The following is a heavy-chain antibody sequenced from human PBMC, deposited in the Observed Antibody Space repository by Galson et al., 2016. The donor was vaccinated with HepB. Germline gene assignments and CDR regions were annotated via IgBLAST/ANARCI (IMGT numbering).Heavy chain of an antibody. V-gene: IGHV3-53*01. J-gene: IGHJ4*02. CDR3: AREFQYESRGFAYKRPFDH. CDR2: IYNTGST. Sequence: SLRLSCAASGFSVSEFYLIWVRQAPGGGLEWISTIYNTGSTHYADSVRGQFTFSRDNSKNTLYLQMNSLRADDTAVYYCAREFQYESRGFAYKRPFDHWGQGTLVTVSS. CDR1: GFSVSEFY. D-gene: IGHD3-22*01.